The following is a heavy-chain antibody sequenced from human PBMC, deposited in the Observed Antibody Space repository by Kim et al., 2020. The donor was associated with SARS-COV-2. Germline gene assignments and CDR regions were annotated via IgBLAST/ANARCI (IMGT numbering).Heavy chain of an antibody. Sequence: YYPKTVKGRFINSKDNARNTLFLQMNSLRVEDTAVYYCARWDGVGTEYMGYWGQGSLVAVSS. CDR3: ARWDGVGTEYMGY. V-gene: IGHV3-33*01. J-gene: IGHJ4*02. D-gene: IGHD3-3*01.